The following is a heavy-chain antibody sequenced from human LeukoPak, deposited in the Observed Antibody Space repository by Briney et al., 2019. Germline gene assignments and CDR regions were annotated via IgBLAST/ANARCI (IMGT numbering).Heavy chain of an antibody. CDR2: ISGSGGST. D-gene: IGHD3-22*01. Sequence: GGSLRLSCAASGFTFSSYAMSSVRQAPGKGLEWVSAISGSGGSTYYADSVKGRFTISRDNSRNTLYLQMNSLRAEDTAVYYCAKLSRVTMIVVDYWGQGSLVTVSS. V-gene: IGHV3-23*01. CDR1: GFTFSSYA. CDR3: AKLSRVTMIVVDY. J-gene: IGHJ4*02.